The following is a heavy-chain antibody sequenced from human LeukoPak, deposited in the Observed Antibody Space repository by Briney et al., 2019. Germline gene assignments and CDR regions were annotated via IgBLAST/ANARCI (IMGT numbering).Heavy chain of an antibody. CDR2: IKQDGSEK. J-gene: IGHJ3*02. D-gene: IGHD3-22*01. V-gene: IGHV3-7*01. Sequence: GGSLRLSCAASGFTFSSYWMSWVRQAPGKGLEWVANIKQDGSEKYYVDSVKGRFTIPRDNAKNSLYLQMNSLRAEDTAVYYCAREGDYDSSADAFDIWGQGTMVTVSS. CDR1: GFTFSSYW. CDR3: AREGDYDSSADAFDI.